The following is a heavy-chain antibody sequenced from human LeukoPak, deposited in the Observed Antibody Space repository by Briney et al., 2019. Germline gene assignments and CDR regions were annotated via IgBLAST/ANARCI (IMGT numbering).Heavy chain of an antibody. Sequence: ASVKVSCKASGYTFTSYDINWVRQATGQGLEWMGWMNPNSGDTGYAQKFQGRVTMTRNTSISTAYMELSSLRSEDTAVYHCARKRVYYYGMDVWGQGTTVTVSS. CDR3: ARKRVYYYGMDV. CDR2: MNPNSGDT. CDR1: GYTFTSYD. V-gene: IGHV1-8*01. J-gene: IGHJ6*02.